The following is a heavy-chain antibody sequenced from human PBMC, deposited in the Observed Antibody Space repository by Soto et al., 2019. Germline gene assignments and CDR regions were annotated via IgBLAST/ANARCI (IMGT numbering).Heavy chain of an antibody. CDR2: IYYSGST. CDR1: GGSISSGGYY. J-gene: IGHJ3*02. Sequence: QVQLQESGPGLVKPSQTLSLTCTVSGGSISSGGYYWSWIRQHPGKGLEWIGYIYYSGSTYYIPSLKSRVNITVDTSKGQCTLNLCSVTAADTVVYYCARVGYYASSGYNALSIWGQRTMVTV. V-gene: IGHV4-31*03. CDR3: ARVGYYASSGYNALSI. D-gene: IGHD3-22*01.